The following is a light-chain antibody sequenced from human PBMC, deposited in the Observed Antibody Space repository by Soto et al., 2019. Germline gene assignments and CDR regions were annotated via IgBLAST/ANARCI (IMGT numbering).Light chain of an antibody. CDR2: AAY. CDR1: QGISSY. CDR3: QQYYSYPRT. J-gene: IGKJ1*01. V-gene: IGKV1-8*01. Sequence: AIRMTQSPSSLSASTGDRVTITCRASQGISSYLAWYQQKPGKAPKLLIYAAYNLQSGVPSRFSGSGSGTDFTLTISCLQSEDLATYYCQQYYSYPRTFGQGTKVEIK.